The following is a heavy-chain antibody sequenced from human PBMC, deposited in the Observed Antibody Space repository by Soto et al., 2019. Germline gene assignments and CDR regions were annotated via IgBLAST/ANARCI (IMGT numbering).Heavy chain of an antibody. CDR3: AREVRGYFDY. J-gene: IGHJ4*02. CDR1: GGSISSGGYY. CDR2: IYYCGST. Sequence: PSETLSLTCTVSGGSISSGGYYWSWIRQHPGKGLEWIGYIYYCGSTYYNPSLKSRVTISVDTSKNQFSLKLSSVTAADTAVYYCAREVRGYFDYWGQGTLVTVSS. D-gene: IGHD3-10*01. V-gene: IGHV4-31*03.